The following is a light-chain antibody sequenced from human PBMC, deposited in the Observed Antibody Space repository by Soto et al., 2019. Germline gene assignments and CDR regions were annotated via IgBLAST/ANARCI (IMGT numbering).Light chain of an antibody. V-gene: IGKV1-39*01. CDR2: AAS. CDR1: QTISRN. CDR3: QQTRAYPST. Sequence: GDRGTIPCRASQTISRNLNWYQQKPGKAPKLLIYAASSLQSGVPSTFSGSGSGTDFTLTITSLQAEDFATYYCQQTRAYPSTFGGGTKVDIK. J-gene: IGKJ4*01.